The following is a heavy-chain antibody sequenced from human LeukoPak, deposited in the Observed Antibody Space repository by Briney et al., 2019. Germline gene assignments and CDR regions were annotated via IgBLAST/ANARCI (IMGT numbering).Heavy chain of an antibody. CDR3: ARGAFDKYGSGENFDY. D-gene: IGHD1-14*01. CDR1: GGSISSYY. J-gene: IGHJ4*02. V-gene: IGHV4-59*01. CDR2: IYYSGST. Sequence: PSETLSLTCTVSGGSISSYYWSWIRQPPGKGLEWIGYIYYSGSTNYNPSLKSRVTISVDTSKNQFSLKLSSVTAADTAVYYCARGAFDKYGSGENFDYWGQGTLVTVSS.